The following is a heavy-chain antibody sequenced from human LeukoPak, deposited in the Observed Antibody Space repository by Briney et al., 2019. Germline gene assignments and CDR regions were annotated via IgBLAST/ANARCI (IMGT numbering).Heavy chain of an antibody. V-gene: IGHV3-11*01. CDR2: ISSSGSTI. CDR1: GFTFSDYY. Sequence: GGSLRLSCAASGFTFSDYYMTWIRQAPGKGLEWVSYISSSGSTIYYADSVKGRFTISRDNAKNSLYLPMTSLRAEDTAVYYCARDRDPQFGSWFDPWGQGTLVTVSS. J-gene: IGHJ5*02. D-gene: IGHD3-10*01. CDR3: ARDRDPQFGSWFDP.